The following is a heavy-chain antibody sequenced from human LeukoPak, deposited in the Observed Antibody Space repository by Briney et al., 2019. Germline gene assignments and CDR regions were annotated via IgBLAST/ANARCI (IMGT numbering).Heavy chain of an antibody. J-gene: IGHJ3*02. CDR3: TRSELGYCSSTSCQKAFDI. D-gene: IGHD2-2*01. CDR2: IRSKANSYAT. CDR1: GFTFSSYA. V-gene: IGHV3-73*01. Sequence: GGSLRLSCAASGFTFSSYAMHWVRQASGKGLEWVGRIRSKANSYATAYAASVKGRFTISRDDSKNTAYLQMNSLKTEDTAVYYCTRSELGYCSSTSCQKAFDIWGQGTMVTVSS.